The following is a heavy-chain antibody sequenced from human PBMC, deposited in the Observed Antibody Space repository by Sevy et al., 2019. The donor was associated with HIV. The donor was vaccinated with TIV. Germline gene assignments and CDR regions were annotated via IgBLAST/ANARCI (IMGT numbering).Heavy chain of an antibody. CDR1: GFTFTSYA. J-gene: IGHJ6*02. V-gene: IGHV3-23*01. CDR3: ARSLIAVAGSYGMDI. D-gene: IGHD6-19*01. Sequence: GGSLRLSCAASGFTFTSYAMSWVRQAPGKGLEWVSAISGSARSTYYADSVKGRFTISRDNSKNTLYLQMNSLRPEDTAVYYCARSLIAVAGSYGMDIWGQGTTVTVSS. CDR2: ISGSARST.